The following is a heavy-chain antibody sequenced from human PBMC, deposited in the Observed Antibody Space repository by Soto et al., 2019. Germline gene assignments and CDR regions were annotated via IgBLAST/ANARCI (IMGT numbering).Heavy chain of an antibody. D-gene: IGHD1-26*01. J-gene: IGHJ4*02. V-gene: IGHV1-69*04. CDR1: GGTFSSYT. CDR2: IIPILGIA. CDR3: ARDPPKWERGGFDY. Sequence: ASVKVSCKASGGTFSSYTISWVRQAPGQGLEWMGRIIPILGIANYAQKFQGRVTITADKSTSTAYMELSSLRSEDTAVYYCARDPPKWERGGFDYWGQGTLVTVSS.